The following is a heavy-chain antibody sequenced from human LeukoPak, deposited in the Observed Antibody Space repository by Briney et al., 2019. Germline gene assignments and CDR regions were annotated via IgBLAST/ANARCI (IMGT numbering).Heavy chain of an antibody. V-gene: IGHV1-2*02. J-gene: IGHJ4*02. Sequence: ASVKVSCKASGYTFTGYYMHWVRQAPGQGPEWMGWINPNSGGTNYAQKFQGRVTMTRDTSISTAYMELSRLRSDDTAVYYCASDLGIAAAGTATPYYFDYWGQGTLVTVSS. CDR3: ASDLGIAAAGTATPYYFDY. CDR2: INPNSGGT. CDR1: GYTFTGYY. D-gene: IGHD6-13*01.